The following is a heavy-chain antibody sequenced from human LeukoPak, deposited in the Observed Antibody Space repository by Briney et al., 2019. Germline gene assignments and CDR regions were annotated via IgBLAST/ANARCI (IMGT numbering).Heavy chain of an antibody. Sequence: QAGGSLRLSCAAAGFTFTSHWMTWVRQAPGKGLEWVANIRGDGGDKYYVDSVKGRFTISRDNAKNSVYLQMNSLRGEDTAVYYCARDLDRAHGDWGQGTLVTVSS. CDR3: ARDLDRAHGD. D-gene: IGHD1-26*01. J-gene: IGHJ4*02. CDR2: IRGDGGDK. CDR1: GFTFTSHW. V-gene: IGHV3-7*01.